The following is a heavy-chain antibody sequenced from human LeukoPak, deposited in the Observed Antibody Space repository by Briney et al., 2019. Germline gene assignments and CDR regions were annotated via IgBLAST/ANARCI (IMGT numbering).Heavy chain of an antibody. Sequence: SETLSLTCTVSGGSISSYYWSWIRQPPGKGLEWIGYIYYSGSTNYNPSLKSRVTISVDTSKNQFSLKLSSVTAADTAVYYCARAYPTFDDYGDYGNYYYYYMDVWGKGTTVTVSS. D-gene: IGHD4-17*01. CDR2: IYYSGST. V-gene: IGHV4-59*01. J-gene: IGHJ6*03. CDR1: GGSISSYY. CDR3: ARAYPTFDDYGDYGNYYYYYMDV.